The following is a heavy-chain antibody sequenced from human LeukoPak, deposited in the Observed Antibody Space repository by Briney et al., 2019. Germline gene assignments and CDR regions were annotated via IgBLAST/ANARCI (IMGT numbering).Heavy chain of an antibody. J-gene: IGHJ6*03. V-gene: IGHV4-34*01. CDR1: GGSFSGYY. Sequence: SETLSLTCAVYGGSFSGYYWSWIRQPPGKGLEWIGEINHSGSTNYNPSLKGRVTISVDTSKNQFSLKLSSVTAAESAVYCCARFRNYSTVYYYYYLDVWGKGTTVTVSS. CDR2: INHSGST. CDR3: ARFRNYSTVYYYYYLDV. D-gene: IGHD4-11*01.